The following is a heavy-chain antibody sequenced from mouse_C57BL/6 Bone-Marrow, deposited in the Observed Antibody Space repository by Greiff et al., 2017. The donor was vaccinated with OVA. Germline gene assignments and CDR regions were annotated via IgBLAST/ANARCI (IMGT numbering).Heavy chain of an antibody. CDR2: IRSKSSNYAT. V-gene: IGHV10-3*01. J-gene: IGHJ4*01. CDR3: VIDPMDY. Sequence: EVKVVESGGGLVQPKGSLKLSCAASGFTFNTYAMHWVRQAPGKGLEWVARIRSKSSNYATYYADSVKDRFTISRDDAQSQLNMLITKLKAEDTAVKNGVIDPMDYWGQGTTVTVSS. CDR1: GFTFNTYA.